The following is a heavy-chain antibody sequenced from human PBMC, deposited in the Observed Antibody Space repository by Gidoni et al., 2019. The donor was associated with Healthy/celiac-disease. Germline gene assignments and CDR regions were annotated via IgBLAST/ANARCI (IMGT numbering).Heavy chain of an antibody. Sequence: QVQLVQSGAEVKKPGASVKVSCKASGHTRTELSMHWVRQAPGKGLEWLGGFDPEDGETIYAQMFQGRVTMTEDTSTDTAYMELRSLRSEDTAVYYCATEGDYGSGSYAYWGHGTLFTVSS. J-gene: IGHJ4*01. CDR3: ATEGDYGSGSYAY. D-gene: IGHD3-10*01. CDR2: FDPEDGET. V-gene: IGHV1-24*01. CDR1: GHTRTELS.